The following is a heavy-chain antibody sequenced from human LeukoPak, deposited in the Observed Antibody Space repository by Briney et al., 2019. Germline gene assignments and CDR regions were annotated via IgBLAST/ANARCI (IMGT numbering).Heavy chain of an antibody. Sequence: GGSLRLSCAASGFTFSSYAMHWVRQVPGKGLVWVAHINRDGTTTGYADSVKGRFTISRDNAKNSLSLRMNSLSAEDTAVYYCATGYSSGWYFYFQHWGQGSLVSVSS. J-gene: IGHJ1*01. CDR3: ATGYSSGWYFYFQH. V-gene: IGHV3-74*01. CDR2: INRDGTTT. D-gene: IGHD6-19*01. CDR1: GFTFSSYA.